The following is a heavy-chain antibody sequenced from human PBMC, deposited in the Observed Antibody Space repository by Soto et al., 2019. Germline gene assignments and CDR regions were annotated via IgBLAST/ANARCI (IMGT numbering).Heavy chain of an antibody. V-gene: IGHV3-23*01. Sequence: GGSLRLSCAASGFTFSSYAMSWVRQAPGKGLEWVSAISGSGGSTYYADSVKGRFTISRDNSKNTLNLQMNSLRAEDTAVYYCSLSSSWTGGSGYFDYWGQGTLVTVSS. D-gene: IGHD6-13*01. CDR3: SLSSSWTGGSGYFDY. J-gene: IGHJ4*02. CDR2: ISGSGGST. CDR1: GFTFSSYA.